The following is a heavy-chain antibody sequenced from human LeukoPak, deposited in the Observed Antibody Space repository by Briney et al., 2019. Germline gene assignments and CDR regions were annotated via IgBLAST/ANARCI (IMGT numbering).Heavy chain of an antibody. V-gene: IGHV3-74*01. J-gene: IGHJ4*02. CDR2: INTDGSST. D-gene: IGHD4-17*01. CDR3: AKEPTVTRYYFDY. Sequence: GGSLRLSCAASGFTFSSYWMHWVRQAPGKGLVWVSRINTDGSSTSYADSVKGRFTISRDNAKNTLYLQMNSLRAEDTAVYYCAKEPTVTRYYFDYWGQGTLVTVSS. CDR1: GFTFSSYW.